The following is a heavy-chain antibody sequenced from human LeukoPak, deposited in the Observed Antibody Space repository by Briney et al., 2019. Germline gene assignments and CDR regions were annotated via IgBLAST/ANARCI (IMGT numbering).Heavy chain of an antibody. J-gene: IGHJ6*02. CDR1: GYTFTKYY. D-gene: IGHD5-12*01. CDR3: ARWRSGDTVGMDV. Sequence: GASVKVSCKASGYTFTKYYIHWVRQAPGQGLEWMGIIDPSGGSTSYAQKFQGRVSMTRDTSTTTIYMELSSLRSEDTAVYYCARWRSGDTVGMDVWGQGSRSPSP. V-gene: IGHV1-46*01. CDR2: IDPSGGST.